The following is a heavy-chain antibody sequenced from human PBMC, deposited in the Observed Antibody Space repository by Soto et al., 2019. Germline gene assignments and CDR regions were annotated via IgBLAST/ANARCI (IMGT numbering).Heavy chain of an antibody. D-gene: IGHD5-18*01. CDR3: AKGYGHFDY. J-gene: IGHJ4*02. V-gene: IGHV3-30*18. CDR2: ISFDGSNK. Sequence: PGGSLRLSCAASGFTFSSYGMHWVRQAPGKGPEWVAVISFDGSNKYYADSVKGRFTISRDNSKNTLYLQMNSLRAEDTAVYYCAKGYGHFDYWGQGTLVTVSS. CDR1: GFTFSSYG.